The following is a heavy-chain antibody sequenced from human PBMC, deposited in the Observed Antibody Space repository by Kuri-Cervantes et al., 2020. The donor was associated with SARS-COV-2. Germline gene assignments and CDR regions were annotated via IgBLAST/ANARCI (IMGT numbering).Heavy chain of an antibody. CDR3: AREPRRYYDSSGYTTFQH. CDR2: ISYDGSNK. J-gene: IGHJ1*01. D-gene: IGHD3-22*01. CDR1: GFTFSSYA. V-gene: IGHV3-30*01. Sequence: GGSLRLSCAASGFTFSSYAMHWVRQAPGKGLEWVAVISYDGSNKYYADSVKGRFTISRDNSKNTLYLQMNSPRAEDTAVYYCAREPRRYYDSSGYTTFQHWGQGTLVTVSS.